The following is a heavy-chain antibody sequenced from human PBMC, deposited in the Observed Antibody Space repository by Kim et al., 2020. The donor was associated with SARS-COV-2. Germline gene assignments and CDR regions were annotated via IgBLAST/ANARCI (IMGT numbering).Heavy chain of an antibody. J-gene: IGHJ4*02. V-gene: IGHV4-31*03. D-gene: IGHD2-2*01. CDR3: STGQPLDY. CDR2: ISYSGNS. Sequence: SETLSLTCSVSGGSIRSGGKFWTWIRQHPAKGLEWIGYISYSGNSHYSPSLRSRVSITLQTSENQFSLELTSVTTADTAAEYYSTGQPLDYWGQGSLVSV. CDR1: GGSIRSGGKF.